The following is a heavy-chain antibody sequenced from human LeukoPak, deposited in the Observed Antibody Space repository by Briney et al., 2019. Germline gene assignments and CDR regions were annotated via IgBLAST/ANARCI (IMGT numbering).Heavy chain of an antibody. V-gene: IGHV1-2*02. J-gene: IGHJ4*02. CDR2: INTNSGGT. CDR1: GYTFTGYY. CDR3: ARDLVSESYCGGDCYPGTLNY. Sequence: ASVKVSCKASGYTFTGYYMHWVRQAPGQGLEWMGWINTNSGGTNYAQKFQGRVTMTRDTSISTADMELSRLRSDDTAVYYCARDLVSESYCGGDCYPGTLNYWGQGTLVTVSS. D-gene: IGHD2-21*02.